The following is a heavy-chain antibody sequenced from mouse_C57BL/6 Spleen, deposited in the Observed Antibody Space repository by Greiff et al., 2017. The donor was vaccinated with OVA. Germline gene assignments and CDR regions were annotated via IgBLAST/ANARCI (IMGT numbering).Heavy chain of an antibody. CDR3: ARERRVTTGVFDY. V-gene: IGHV1-78*01. D-gene: IGHD2-2*01. CDR1: GYTFTDHT. Sequence: QVQLQQSDAELVKPGASVKISCKVSGYTFTDHTIHWMKQRPEQGLEWIGYIYPRDGSTKYNEKFKGKATLTADKSSSTAYMQRNSLTSEDSAVYFGARERRVTTGVFDYWGQGTTLTVSS. J-gene: IGHJ2*01. CDR2: IYPRDGST.